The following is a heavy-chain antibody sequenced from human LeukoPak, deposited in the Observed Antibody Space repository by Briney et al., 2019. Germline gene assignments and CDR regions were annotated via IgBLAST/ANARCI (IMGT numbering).Heavy chain of an antibody. CDR2: INEGGNEK. J-gene: IGHJ4*02. Sequence: GGSLRLSCGVSGFTFRNYWMTWVRQVPGKGLEWVVNINEGGNEKNYVDSVKGRFTVSRDNAQNSLYLQMNSLRVEDTAVYYCARHPNSNWDYWGQGTLVTVSS. CDR3: ARHPNSNWDY. V-gene: IGHV3-7*03. D-gene: IGHD1-1*01. CDR1: GFTFRNYW.